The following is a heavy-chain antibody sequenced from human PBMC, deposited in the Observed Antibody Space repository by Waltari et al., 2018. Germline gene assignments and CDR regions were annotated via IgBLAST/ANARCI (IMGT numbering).Heavy chain of an antibody. J-gene: IGHJ4*02. CDR3: ARGPRYCGTTSCYSPHY. Sequence: RLVEAGGRWCRPGGALTPSCPALGSPSTTTHLSWVRQAPGKGLEWVAIIYSGGSIYYADSVKGRFRISRDNSKNTVYFQMDGLRVEDTAVYYCARGPRYCGTTSCYSPHYWGQGTLVTVSS. CDR1: GSPSTTTH. CDR2: IYSGGSI. D-gene: IGHD2-2*01. V-gene: IGHV3-66*01.